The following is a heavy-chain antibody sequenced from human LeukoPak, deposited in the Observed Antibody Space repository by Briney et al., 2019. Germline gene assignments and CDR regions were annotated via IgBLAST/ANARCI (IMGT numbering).Heavy chain of an antibody. J-gene: IGHJ4*02. Sequence: GESLKISCKGSGYSFTSYWIGWVRQMPGKGLDWMGIIYPGGSDTRYSPSFQGQVTISADKSIRTAYLQWSSLKASDTAMYYCARQPPISSSWSTPDYWGQGTLVTVSS. V-gene: IGHV5-51*01. D-gene: IGHD6-13*01. CDR1: GYSFTSYW. CDR3: ARQPPISSSWSTPDY. CDR2: IYPGGSDT.